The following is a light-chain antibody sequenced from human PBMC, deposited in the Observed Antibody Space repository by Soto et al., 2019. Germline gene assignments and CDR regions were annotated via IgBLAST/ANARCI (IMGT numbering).Light chain of an antibody. CDR1: QSLSSNF. CDR2: NNT. CDR3: MQALQSLT. V-gene: IGKV3-20*02. Sequence: EIVLTQSPSTLSLSPGERATLSCRASQSLSSNFLAWYQQKPGQPPRLLIYNNTYNYLDWFSGSGSGTDFTLKINRVEAEDVGTYYCMQALQSLTFRQGTRLEIK. J-gene: IGKJ5*01.